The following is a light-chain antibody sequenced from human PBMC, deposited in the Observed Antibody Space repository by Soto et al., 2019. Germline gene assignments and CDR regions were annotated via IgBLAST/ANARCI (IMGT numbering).Light chain of an antibody. CDR3: LLYYGGGVV. Sequence: QAVVTQEPSLTVSPGGTVTLTCGSSTGAVTSGYYPNWFQQKPGQPPRALIYSTTYKHSWTPARFSGSLLGGKAALTRSGVQPEDEADYYCLLYYGGGVVFGGGTKLTVL. V-gene: IGLV7-43*01. CDR1: TGAVTSGYY. CDR2: STT. J-gene: IGLJ2*01.